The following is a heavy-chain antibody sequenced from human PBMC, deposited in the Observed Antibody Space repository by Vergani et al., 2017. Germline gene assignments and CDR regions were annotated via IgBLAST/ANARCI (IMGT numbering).Heavy chain of an antibody. D-gene: IGHD3-22*01. V-gene: IGHV3-7*01. CDR1: GFTFSSYW. Sequence: EVQLVESGGGLVQPGGSLRLSCAASGFTFSSYWMSWVRQAPGKGLEWVANIKQDGSEKYYADSVKGRFTISRDNSKNTLYLQMNSLRAEDTAVYYCANYYDSSDNSGVDYWGQGTLVTVSS. J-gene: IGHJ4*02. CDR3: ANYYDSSDNSGVDY. CDR2: IKQDGSEK.